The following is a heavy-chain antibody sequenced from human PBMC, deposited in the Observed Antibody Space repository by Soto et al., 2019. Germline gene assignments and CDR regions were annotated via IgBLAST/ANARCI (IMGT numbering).Heavy chain of an antibody. J-gene: IGHJ4*02. CDR2: IWYDGSNK. D-gene: IGHD2-2*01. CDR1: GFTFSSYG. CDR3: ARTMKETSWLYYFDY. V-gene: IGHV3-33*01. Sequence: GGSLRLSCAASGFTFSSYGMHWVRQAPGKGLEWVAVIWYDGSNKYYADSVKGRFTISRDNSKNTLYLQMNSLRAEDTAVYYCARTMKETSWLYYFDYWGQGTLVTVSS.